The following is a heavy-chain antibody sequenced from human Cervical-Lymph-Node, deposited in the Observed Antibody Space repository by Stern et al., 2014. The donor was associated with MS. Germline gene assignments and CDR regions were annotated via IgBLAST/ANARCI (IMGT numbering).Heavy chain of an antibody. J-gene: IGHJ4*02. CDR1: GGSISIAEYY. V-gene: IGHV4-30-4*01. D-gene: IGHD5-24*01. Sequence: VQLVESGPGLVKPSQTLSLTCAVTGGSISIAEYYWSWIRQSPGNGLEWIGYIHNSGTTYYNPSLKSRVTISVDTSKNQFSLKLRSVTAADTAVYYCSRDADGYSLVFGYWGRGTLVTVSS. CDR3: SRDADGYSLVFGY. CDR2: IHNSGTT.